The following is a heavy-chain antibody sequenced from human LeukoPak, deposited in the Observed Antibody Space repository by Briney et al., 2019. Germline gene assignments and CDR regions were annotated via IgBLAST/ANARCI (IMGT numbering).Heavy chain of an antibody. Sequence: PGGSLRLSCAASGFTFSSYAMSWVRQAPGKGLEWVSAISGSGGSTYYADSVKGRFTISRDNSKNTLYLQMNSLRAEDTAVYYCAKDGGSSWDISPLYYYGMDVWGQGTTVTVSS. V-gene: IGHV3-23*01. CDR1: GFTFSSYA. J-gene: IGHJ6*02. CDR3: AKDGGSSWDISPLYYYGMDV. D-gene: IGHD6-13*01. CDR2: ISGSGGST.